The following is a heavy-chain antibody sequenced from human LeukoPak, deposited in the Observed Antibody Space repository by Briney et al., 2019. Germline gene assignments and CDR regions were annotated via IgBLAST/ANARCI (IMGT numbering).Heavy chain of an antibody. V-gene: IGHV3-74*01. D-gene: IGHD3-22*01. CDR3: ARDLYDDGSAYYQTLDY. CDR2: MNSDASSI. Sequence: PGGSLRLSCAASGFTFNIFWMHWVRQAPGKGPVWVSRMNSDASSINYADSVKGRFTMSRDNAQNTLSRQMNSLRVEDTAVYYCARDLYDDGSAYYQTLDYWGQGTLVTASS. J-gene: IGHJ4*02. CDR1: GFTFNIFW.